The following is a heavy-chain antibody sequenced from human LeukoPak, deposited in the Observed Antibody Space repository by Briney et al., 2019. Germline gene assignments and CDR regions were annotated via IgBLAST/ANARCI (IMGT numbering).Heavy chain of an antibody. D-gene: IGHD6-13*01. Sequence: GGSLRLSCAASGFTFSSYAMSWVRQAPGKGLEWVSAISGSGGSTYYADSVKGRFTISRDNSKNTLYLQMNSLRAEDTAVYYCARAGVKYSSSPRAFDIWGQGTMVTVSS. CDR2: ISGSGGST. V-gene: IGHV3-23*01. CDR3: ARAGVKYSSSPRAFDI. CDR1: GFTFSSYA. J-gene: IGHJ3*02.